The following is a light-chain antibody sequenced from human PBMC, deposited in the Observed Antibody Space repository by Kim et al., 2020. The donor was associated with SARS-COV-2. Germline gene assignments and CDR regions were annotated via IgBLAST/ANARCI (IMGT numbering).Light chain of an antibody. CDR1: RLRSYY. CDR2: GKN. CDR3: NSRDSSGNHLV. V-gene: IGLV3-19*01. J-gene: IGLJ2*01. Sequence: SSELTQDPAVSVALGQTVRITCQGDRLRSYYASWYQQKPGQAPVLVIYGKNNRPSGIPDRFSGSSSGNTASLTITGAQAEDEADYYCNSRDSSGNHLVFGGGTQRTVL.